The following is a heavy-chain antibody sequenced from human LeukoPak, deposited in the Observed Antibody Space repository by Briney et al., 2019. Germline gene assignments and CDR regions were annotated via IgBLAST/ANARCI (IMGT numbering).Heavy chain of an antibody. J-gene: IGHJ6*03. V-gene: IGHV4-34*01. CDR1: GGSISSYY. CDR3: ARLDCSGGSCYSYYYFYMDV. Sequence: PSETLSLTCTVSGGSISSYYWSWLRQPAGKGLEWIGEINHSGSTNYNPSLKSRVTISVDTSKNQCSLKLSSVTAADTAVYYCARLDCSGGSCYSYYYFYMDVWGKGTTVTISS. D-gene: IGHD2-15*01. CDR2: INHSGST.